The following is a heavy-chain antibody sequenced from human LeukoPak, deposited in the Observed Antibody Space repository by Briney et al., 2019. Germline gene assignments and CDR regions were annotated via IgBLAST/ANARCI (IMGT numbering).Heavy chain of an antibody. CDR2: INAGNGNT. Sequence: ASVKVSCKASGGTFSSYAISWVRQAPGQGLEWMGWINAGNGNTKYSQKFQGRVTITRDTSASTAYMELSSLRSEDTAVYYCARAPNSSGWPFDYWGQGTLVTVSS. CDR3: ARAPNSSGWPFDY. J-gene: IGHJ4*02. D-gene: IGHD6-19*01. V-gene: IGHV1-3*01. CDR1: GGTFSSYA.